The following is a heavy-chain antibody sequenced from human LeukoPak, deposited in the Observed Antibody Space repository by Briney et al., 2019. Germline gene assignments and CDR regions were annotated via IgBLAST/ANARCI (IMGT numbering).Heavy chain of an antibody. Sequence: GGSLRLSCAASGFTFSSYSMSWVRQAPGKGLEWVSSISSSSSYIYYADSVKGRFTISRDNAENSLYLQMNSLRAEDTAVYYCAHSSGYAYGLDYWGQAALVTVSS. V-gene: IGHV3-21*01. D-gene: IGHD5-18*01. CDR2: ISSSSSYI. J-gene: IGHJ4*02. CDR3: AHSSGYAYGLDY. CDR1: GFTFSSYS.